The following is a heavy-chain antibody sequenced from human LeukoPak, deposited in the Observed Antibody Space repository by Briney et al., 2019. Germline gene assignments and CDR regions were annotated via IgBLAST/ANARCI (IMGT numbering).Heavy chain of an antibody. J-gene: IGHJ4*02. CDR2: TYYRSRWYN. D-gene: IGHD6-13*01. V-gene: IGHV6-1*01. Sequence: SQTLSLTCAISGASVSSNSAVWNWLRQSPSRGLEWLGRTYYRSRWYNDYAVSVKSRISVNPDTSKNQFSLQLNSVTPEDTAVYYCTRGGAAAGFDFWGQGTLVTVSS. CDR1: GASVSSNSAV. CDR3: TRGGAAAGFDF.